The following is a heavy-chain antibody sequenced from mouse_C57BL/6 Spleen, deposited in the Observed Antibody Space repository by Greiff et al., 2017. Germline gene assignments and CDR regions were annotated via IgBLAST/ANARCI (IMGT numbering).Heavy chain of an antibody. V-gene: IGHV1-55*01. D-gene: IGHD2-13*01. Sequence: VQLQQSGAELVQPGASVKMSCKASGYTFTSYWITWVKQRPGQGLEWIGDIYPGSGSTNYNEKFKSKGTLTVDTSSSTAYMQLSSLTSEDSAVYYCAREMGDGDYWYFDVWGTGTTVTVSS. CDR1: GYTFTSYW. CDR3: AREMGDGDYWYFDV. CDR2: IYPGSGST. J-gene: IGHJ1*03.